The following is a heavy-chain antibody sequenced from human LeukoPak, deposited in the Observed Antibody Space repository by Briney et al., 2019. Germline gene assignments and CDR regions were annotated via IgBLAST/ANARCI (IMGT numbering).Heavy chain of an antibody. CDR1: GFTFSSYE. Sequence: PGGSLRLSCAASGFTFSSYEMNWGREAPGKGLEWVSYICSSGDAIYSVESVEGRFTISRDDAKNSLYLQMNSLRAEDTAVYYCARAVLYSNGWYTRGYFDYWGQGTLVTVSS. CDR3: ARAVLYSNGWYTRGYFDY. J-gene: IGHJ4*02. D-gene: IGHD6-19*01. V-gene: IGHV3-48*03. CDR2: ICSSGDAI.